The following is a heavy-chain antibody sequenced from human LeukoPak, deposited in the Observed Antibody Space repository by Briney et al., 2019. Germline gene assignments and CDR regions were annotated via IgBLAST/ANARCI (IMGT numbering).Heavy chain of an antibody. V-gene: IGHV1-2*02. J-gene: IGHJ4*02. Sequence: GASVKVSCKASGYTFTGYYMHWVRQAPGQGLEWMGWINPNSGGTNYAQKFQGRVTMTRDTSISTAYMELSRLRSDGTAVYYCARSWDSSGWSSYYFDYWGQGTLVTVSS. CDR3: ARSWDSSGWSSYYFDY. D-gene: IGHD6-19*01. CDR1: GYTFTGYY. CDR2: INPNSGGT.